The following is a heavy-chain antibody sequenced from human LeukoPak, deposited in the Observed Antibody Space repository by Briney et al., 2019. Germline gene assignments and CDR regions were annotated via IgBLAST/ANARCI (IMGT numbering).Heavy chain of an antibody. D-gene: IGHD5-12*01. CDR1: GGSISGYY. CDR3: ARHNRGYDLFER. V-gene: IGHV4-59*01. J-gene: IGHJ1*01. CDR2: IYHNGDA. Sequence: PSETLSLTCTVSGGSISGYYWSWIRQPPGKGLEFIGYIYHNGDANYNPSLKSRVTMSVVTPKNQFSLKVSSMTAADTAVYYCARHNRGYDLFERWGQGTLVNLSS.